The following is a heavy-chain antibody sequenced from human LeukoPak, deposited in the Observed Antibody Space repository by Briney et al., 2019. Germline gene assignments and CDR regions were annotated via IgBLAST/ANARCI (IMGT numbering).Heavy chain of an antibody. CDR1: GYTFTGYY. V-gene: IGHV1-2*02. CDR2: INPNSGGT. CDR3: ARAVAGNYYYYMDV. Sequence: GASVKVSCKASGYTFTGYYMHWVRQAPGQGLEWMGWINPNSGGTNYAQKFQGRVTMTRDTSISTAYMELSRLRSDDTAVYYCARAVAGNYYYYMDVWGKGTTVTVSS. D-gene: IGHD6-19*01. J-gene: IGHJ6*03.